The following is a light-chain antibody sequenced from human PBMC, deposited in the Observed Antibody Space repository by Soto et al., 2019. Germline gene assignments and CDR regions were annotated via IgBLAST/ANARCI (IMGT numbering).Light chain of an antibody. CDR3: QSYDSSLSGSEV. J-gene: IGLJ1*01. CDR2: GNG. CDR1: ISNIGAGHD. Sequence: QSALTQPPSVSGAPGQRVTISCTGSISNIGAGHDVHWYQHLPGTAPKLLIYGNGNRPSGVPDRLSGSKSGTSASLAITGLQAEDEADYYCQSYDSSLSGSEVFGTGTKVTV. V-gene: IGLV1-40*01.